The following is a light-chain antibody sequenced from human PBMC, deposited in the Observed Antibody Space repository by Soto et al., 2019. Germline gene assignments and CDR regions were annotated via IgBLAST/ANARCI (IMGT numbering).Light chain of an antibody. CDR2: LTS. CDR3: MQSLQTPPWT. Sequence: DIVMTQSPFSXPVTPGEPASISCRSSQSLLQTNGYTYLDWYLQKPGQSPQLLIYLTSIRASGVPDRFSGSGSGTEFTLKISKVEAEDVGVYYCMQSLQTPPWTFGPGTKVDIK. J-gene: IGKJ1*01. CDR1: QSLLQTNGYTY. V-gene: IGKV2-28*01.